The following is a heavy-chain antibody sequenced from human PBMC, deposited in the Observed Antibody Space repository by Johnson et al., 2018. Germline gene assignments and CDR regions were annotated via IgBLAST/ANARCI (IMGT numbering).Heavy chain of an antibody. CDR3: AKDKGRQWLDDAFDI. Sequence: QVQPQESGGGVVQPGRSXRVSCAASGFTFSSYGMHWVRQAPGKGLEWVAVISYDGRNKYYGDSVRGRFTIARENSKNTLYLAMRSLRAEDTGVYHCAKDKGRQWLDDAFDIWGQGTMVSVSS. V-gene: IGHV3-30*18. D-gene: IGHD6-19*01. CDR2: ISYDGRNK. CDR1: GFTFSSYG. J-gene: IGHJ3*02.